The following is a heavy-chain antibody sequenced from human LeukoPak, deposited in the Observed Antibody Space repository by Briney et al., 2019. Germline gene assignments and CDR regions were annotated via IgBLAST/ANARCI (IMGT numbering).Heavy chain of an antibody. CDR1: GFPFTSYA. Sequence: ASVKVSCKASGFPFTSYAIHWVRQAPGQRLEWMGWVNADNSNTKYSQEFQGRVTITADKSTSTAYMELSSLRSEDTAVYYCARDSRGSSWFDDYYYYMDVWGKGTTVTVSS. J-gene: IGHJ6*03. CDR3: ARDSRGSSWFDDYYYYMDV. D-gene: IGHD6-13*01. V-gene: IGHV1-3*03. CDR2: VNADNSNT.